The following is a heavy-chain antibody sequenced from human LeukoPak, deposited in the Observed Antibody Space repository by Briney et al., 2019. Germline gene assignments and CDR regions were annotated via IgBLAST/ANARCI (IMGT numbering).Heavy chain of an antibody. CDR3: ARLDYDSSGYYWWYFDY. Sequence: KPSETLSLTCTVSGGSISSYYWSWIRQPPGKGLEWIGYIYYSGSTNYNPSLKSRVTISVDTSKNQFSPKLSSVTAADTAVYYCARLDYDSSGYYWWYFDYWGQGTLVTVSS. CDR2: IYYSGST. D-gene: IGHD3-22*01. V-gene: IGHV4-59*08. J-gene: IGHJ4*02. CDR1: GGSISSYY.